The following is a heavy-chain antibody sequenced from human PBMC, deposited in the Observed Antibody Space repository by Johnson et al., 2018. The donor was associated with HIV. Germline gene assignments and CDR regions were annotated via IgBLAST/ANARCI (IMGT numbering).Heavy chain of an antibody. V-gene: IGHV3-9*01. CDR3: GKKGGEGVKGAFDI. D-gene: IGHD1-26*01. CDR2: ITCDGGII. J-gene: IGHJ3*02. CDR1: GFTFDNYA. Sequence: VQLVESGGGLVQPGRSLRLSCAASGFTFDNYAMHWVRQAPGKGLEWVSGITCDGGIIGYADSVTGRFTISRDNAKNYLYLQLSSLRAEDTAVYHCGKKGGEGVKGAFDIWGQGTVVTVSS.